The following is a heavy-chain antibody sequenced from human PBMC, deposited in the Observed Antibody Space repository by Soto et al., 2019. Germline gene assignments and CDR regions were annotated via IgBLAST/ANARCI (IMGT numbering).Heavy chain of an antibody. CDR3: AGVRGPYCGGECYPPTPNWFDP. V-gene: IGHV4-30-2*01. Sequence: GSSSCWWQPPGKGLEWIGYIYHSGSTYYNPSLKSRVTISVDRSKNQFSLKLSSVTAADSAVYYCAGVRGPYCGGECYPPTPNWFDPWGQGTLVTVSS. CDR2: IYHSGST. D-gene: IGHD2-21*01. CDR1: GSS. J-gene: IGHJ5*02.